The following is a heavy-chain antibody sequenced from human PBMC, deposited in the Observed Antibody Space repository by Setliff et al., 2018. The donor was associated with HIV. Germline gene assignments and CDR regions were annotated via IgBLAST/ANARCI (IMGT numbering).Heavy chain of an antibody. D-gene: IGHD1-1*01. CDR2: ISSDSGTI. CDR3: ARGPGTGNYFDY. Sequence: GGSLRLSCSASGFTFSGYPMNWVRQAPGKRLEWFSYISSDSGTIYYADSVRGRFTISRDDARNSLFLQMNSLRVDDTAVYYCARGPGTGNYFDYWGLGALVTVSS. V-gene: IGHV3-48*01. J-gene: IGHJ4*02. CDR1: GFTFSGYP.